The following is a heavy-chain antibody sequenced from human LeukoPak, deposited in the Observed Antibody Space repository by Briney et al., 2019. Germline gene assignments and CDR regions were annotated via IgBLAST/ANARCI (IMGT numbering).Heavy chain of an antibody. V-gene: IGHV3-7*01. Sequence: GGSLRLSCAASGFTFSSHWMSWVRQAPGKGLEWVASVKQDVGEKYYVDSVKGRFTISRDNAKNSLSLHMNSLRAEDTAVYYCARDAGITGTTDLDYWGQGTLVTVSS. J-gene: IGHJ4*02. CDR2: VKQDVGEK. CDR1: GFTFSSHW. CDR3: ARDAGITGTTDLDY. D-gene: IGHD1-7*01.